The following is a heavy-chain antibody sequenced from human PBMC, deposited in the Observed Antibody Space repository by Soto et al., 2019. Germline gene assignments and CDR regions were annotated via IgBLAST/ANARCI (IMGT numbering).Heavy chain of an antibody. CDR3: ARGGADVVVPAAKEPGYYYYYMDV. J-gene: IGHJ6*03. Sequence: ASVKVSCKASGYTFTSYDINWVRQATGQGLEWMGWMNPNSGNTGYAQKFQGRVTMTRNTSISTAYMELSSLRSEDTAVYYCARGGADVVVPAAKEPGYYYYYMDVWGKGTTVTVSS. CDR1: GYTFTSYD. V-gene: IGHV1-8*01. CDR2: MNPNSGNT. D-gene: IGHD2-2*01.